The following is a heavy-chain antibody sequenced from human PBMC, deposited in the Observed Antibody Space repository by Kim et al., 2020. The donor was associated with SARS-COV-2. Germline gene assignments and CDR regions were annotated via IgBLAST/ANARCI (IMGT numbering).Heavy chain of an antibody. CDR3: ARYYYDSRNYAYFDH. D-gene: IGHD3-16*01. J-gene: IGHJ4*02. CDR2: INTDTGHA. CDR1: GYTFGHSP. V-gene: IGHV7-4-1*02. Sequence: ASVKVSCKASGYTFGHSPLTWVRRAPGQGLEWMGWINTDTGHAAYAQAFTGRFVFSLDTSVGTAYLQINSLKPDDSAVYYCARYYYDSRNYAYFDHWGQGTLVTVSS.